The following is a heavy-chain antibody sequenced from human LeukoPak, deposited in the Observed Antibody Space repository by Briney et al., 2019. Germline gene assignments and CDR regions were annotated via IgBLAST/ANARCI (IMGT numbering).Heavy chain of an antibody. D-gene: IGHD5-12*01. CDR1: GFTFSSYW. Sequence: GGSLRLSCAASGFTFSSYWMSWVRQAPGKGLEWVANIKQDGSEKYYVDSVKGRFTISRDNAKNSLYLQMNSLRAEDTAVYYCARDSGYDYNWFDPWGQGALVTVSS. V-gene: IGHV3-7*01. CDR2: IKQDGSEK. CDR3: ARDSGYDYNWFDP. J-gene: IGHJ5*02.